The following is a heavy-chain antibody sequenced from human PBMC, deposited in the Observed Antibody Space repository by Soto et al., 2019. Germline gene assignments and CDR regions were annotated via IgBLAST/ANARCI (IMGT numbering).Heavy chain of an antibody. J-gene: IGHJ6*02. CDR1: GFTFSSYG. D-gene: IGHD1-26*01. CDR2: ISYDGSKE. CDR3: ARDFTVGATYSGPYYYAMDV. Sequence: GGSLRLSCAASGFTFSSYGMHWVRRAPGKGLEWVALISYDGSKEYYADSVRGQFTISRDNSKNTLYLQMNFLRVEDTAVYYCARDFTVGATYSGPYYYAMDVWGQGTTVTVSS. V-gene: IGHV3-33*05.